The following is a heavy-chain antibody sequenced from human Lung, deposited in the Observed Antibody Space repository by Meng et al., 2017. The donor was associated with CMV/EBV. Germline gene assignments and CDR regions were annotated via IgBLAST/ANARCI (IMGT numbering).Heavy chain of an antibody. J-gene: IGHJ4*02. CDR1: GYTFTAHY. V-gene: IGHV1-2*02. D-gene: IGHD7-27*01. Sequence: ASVKVSCKASGYTFTAHYFHWVRQAPGQGLEWMGWIHPHRGDTNYAQQFQGRVTLTRDTSINTGYMELTRLTSDDTDVYYCARDNNWGTDDWGQGTRVTVSS. CDR3: ARDNNWGTDD. CDR2: IHPHRGDT.